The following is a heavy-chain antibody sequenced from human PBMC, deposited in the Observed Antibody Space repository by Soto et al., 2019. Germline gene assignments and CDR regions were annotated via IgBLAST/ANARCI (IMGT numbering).Heavy chain of an antibody. D-gene: IGHD4-17*01. Sequence: GGSLRLSCAASGFTFSSYWMHWVRQAPGKGLVWVSRINSDGSTTYYADSVKGRFTISRDNAKNTLYLQMDSLRAEDTAVYYCARALYGGSVGVDSWGQGALVTVSS. J-gene: IGHJ4*02. CDR2: INSDGSTT. V-gene: IGHV3-74*01. CDR3: ARALYGGSVGVDS. CDR1: GFTFSSYW.